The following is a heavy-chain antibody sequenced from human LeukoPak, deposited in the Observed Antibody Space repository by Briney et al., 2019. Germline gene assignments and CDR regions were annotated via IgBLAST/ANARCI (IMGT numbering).Heavy chain of an antibody. D-gene: IGHD3-22*01. J-gene: IGHJ1*01. Sequence: GGSLRLSCAASGFTVSSNYMSWVRQAPGKGLEWVSVIYSGGSTYYADSVKGRFTISRDNSKNTLYLQMNSLRAEDTAVYYCARELVVVNAEYFQHWGQGTLVTVSS. V-gene: IGHV3-53*01. CDR2: IYSGGST. CDR1: GFTVSSNY. CDR3: ARELVVVNAEYFQH.